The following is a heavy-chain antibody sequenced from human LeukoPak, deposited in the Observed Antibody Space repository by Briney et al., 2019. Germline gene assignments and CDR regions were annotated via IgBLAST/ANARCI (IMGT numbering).Heavy chain of an antibody. Sequence: GGSLRLSCAASGFTFSSYEINWVRQAPGKGLEWVSYISSSGSTIYYADSVKGRFTISRDNSKNTLYLQMNSLRAEDTAVYYCANHGTAEYFQHWGQGTLVTVSS. V-gene: IGHV3-48*03. CDR1: GFTFSSYE. CDR2: ISSSGSTI. CDR3: ANHGTAEYFQH. J-gene: IGHJ1*01.